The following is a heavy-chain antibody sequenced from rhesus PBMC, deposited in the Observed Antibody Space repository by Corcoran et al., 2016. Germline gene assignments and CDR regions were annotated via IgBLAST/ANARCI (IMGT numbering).Heavy chain of an antibody. V-gene: IGHV5-43*01. J-gene: IGHJ4*01. D-gene: IGHD1-44*01. CDR1: GYSFTNYW. CDR3: ATMYSGNSNYFDY. Sequence: EVQLVQSGAEVKSPGESLRISCKTSGYSFTNYWISWVRQMPGKGLEWMGMSYPGYSDTWYTPSFQGQVTISADKSINTAYLQWSSLKASNTATYYCATMYSGNSNYFDYWGQGVLVTVSS. CDR2: SYPGYSDT.